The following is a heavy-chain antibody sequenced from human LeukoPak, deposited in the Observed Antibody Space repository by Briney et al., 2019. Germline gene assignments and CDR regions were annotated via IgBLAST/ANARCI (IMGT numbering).Heavy chain of an antibody. Sequence: SVKVSCKASGGTFSSYAISWVRQAPGQGLEWMGRIIPILGIANYAQKFQGRVTITADKSTSTAYMELSSLRSEDTAVYYCAKDFSLIPFDYWGQGTLVTVSS. CDR2: IIPILGIA. J-gene: IGHJ4*02. CDR3: AKDFSLIPFDY. D-gene: IGHD3-3*01. V-gene: IGHV1-69*04. CDR1: GGTFSSYA.